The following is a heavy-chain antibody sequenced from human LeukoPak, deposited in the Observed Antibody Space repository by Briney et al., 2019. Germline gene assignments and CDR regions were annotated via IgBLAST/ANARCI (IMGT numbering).Heavy chain of an antibody. CDR3: ARPGRLFDP. Sequence: SETLSLTCTVSGGSISSSSYYWGWIRQPPEKGLEWIGSIYYSGSTYYNPSLKSRVTISVDTSKNQFSLKLSSVTAADTAVYYCARPGRLFDPWGQGTLVTVSS. V-gene: IGHV4-39*01. CDR1: GGSISSSSYY. CDR2: IYYSGST. J-gene: IGHJ5*02.